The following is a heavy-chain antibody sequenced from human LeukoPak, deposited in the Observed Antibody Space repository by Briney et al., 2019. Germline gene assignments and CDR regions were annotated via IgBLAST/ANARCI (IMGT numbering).Heavy chain of an antibody. CDR2: ISSSGSTI. Sequence: PGGSLRLSCAASGFTFSSYEMNWVRQAPGKGLEWVSYISSSGSTIYYADSVKGRFTISRDNSKNSLYLQMNSLRAEDTALYYCAKDIGARHTVGSRYYYYYMDVWGKGTTVTVSS. CDR1: GFTFSSYE. V-gene: IGHV3-48*03. J-gene: IGHJ6*03. D-gene: IGHD4-11*01. CDR3: AKDIGARHTVGSRYYYYYMDV.